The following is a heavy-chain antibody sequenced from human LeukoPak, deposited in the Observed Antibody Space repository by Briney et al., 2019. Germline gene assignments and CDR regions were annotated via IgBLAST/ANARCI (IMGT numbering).Heavy chain of an antibody. V-gene: IGHV3-7*05. Sequence: GGSLRLSCAASGFTFSAYWMSWVRQTPGKGLEWVAHIKEDGSEKYYVDYVKGRFIISRDNAKNSLYVQVNSLRAEDTAVYYCARLPLTARRHFDFWGQGTQVTVSS. J-gene: IGHJ4*02. CDR1: GFTFSAYW. CDR3: ARLPLTARRHFDF. CDR2: IKEDGSEK. D-gene: IGHD5-18*01.